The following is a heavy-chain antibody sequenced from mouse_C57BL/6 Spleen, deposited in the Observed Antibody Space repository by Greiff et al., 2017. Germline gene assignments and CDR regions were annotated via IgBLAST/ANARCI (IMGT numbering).Heavy chain of an antibody. CDR3: TRGGSSYGYFDV. CDR2: ISSGGDYI. Sequence: DVHLVESGEGLVKPGGSLKLSCAASGFTFSSYAMSWVRQTPEKRLEWVAYISSGGDYIYYADTVKGRFTISRDNARNTLYLQMSSLKSEDTAMYYCTRGGSSYGYFDVWGTGTTVTVSS. V-gene: IGHV5-9-1*02. CDR1: GFTFSSYA. J-gene: IGHJ1*03. D-gene: IGHD1-1*01.